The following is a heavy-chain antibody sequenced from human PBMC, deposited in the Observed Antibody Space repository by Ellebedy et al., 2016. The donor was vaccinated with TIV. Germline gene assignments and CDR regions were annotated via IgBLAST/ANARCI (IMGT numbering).Heavy chain of an antibody. CDR3: AGPTTYSNAFDI. J-gene: IGHJ3*02. CDR1: GFTFSKYG. CDR2: ISVSGDAT. Sequence: GESLKISCAASGFTFSKYGMSWVRQAPGKGPEWVSAISVSGDATYYADSVKGRFIISRDNSKNTLYLQMNSLRAEDTAVYYCAGPTTYSNAFDIWGQGTMVTVSS. D-gene: IGHD1-14*01. V-gene: IGHV3-23*01.